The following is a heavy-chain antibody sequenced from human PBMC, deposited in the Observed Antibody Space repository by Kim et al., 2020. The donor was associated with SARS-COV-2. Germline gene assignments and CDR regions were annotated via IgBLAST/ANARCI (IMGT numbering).Heavy chain of an antibody. D-gene: IGHD2-2*01. CDR3: AKVLDIVVVPAASDYYYGMDV. CDR2: ISYDGSNK. Sequence: GGSLRLSCAASGFTFSSYGMHWVRQAPGKGLEWVAVISYDGSNKYYADSVKGRFTISRDNSKNTLYLQMNSLRAEDTAVYYCAKVLDIVVVPAASDYYYGMDVWGQGTTVTVSS. J-gene: IGHJ6*02. V-gene: IGHV3-30*18. CDR1: GFTFSSYG.